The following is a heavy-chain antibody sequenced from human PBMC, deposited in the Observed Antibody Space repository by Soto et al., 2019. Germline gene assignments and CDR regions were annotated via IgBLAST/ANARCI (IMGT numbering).Heavy chain of an antibody. J-gene: IGHJ4*02. Sequence: NPSETLSLTCTVSGGSISSGDYYWSWIRQPPGKGLEWIGYIYYSGSTYYNPSLKSRVTISVDTSKNQFSLKLSSVTAADTAVYYCASVLAVAGYFDYWGQGTLVTVSS. CDR2: IYYSGST. V-gene: IGHV4-30-4*01. CDR1: GGSISSGDYY. D-gene: IGHD6-19*01. CDR3: ASVLAVAGYFDY.